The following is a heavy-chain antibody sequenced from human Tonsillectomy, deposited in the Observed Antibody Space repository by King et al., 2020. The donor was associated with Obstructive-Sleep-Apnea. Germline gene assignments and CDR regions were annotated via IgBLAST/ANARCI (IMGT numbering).Heavy chain of an antibody. J-gene: IGHJ4*02. CDR3: STEDD. CDR1: GFTFSYAW. Sequence: VQLVESGGGLVKPGGSLRLSCAASGFTFSYAWMSWVRQAPGKGLEWVGRIKSKTNGGTTDYAAPVNDRFTISRDDSKNTLYLPRNSLKIEDTAIYYCSTEDDWGQGTLVTVSS. V-gene: IGHV3-15*01. CDR2: IKSKTNGGTT.